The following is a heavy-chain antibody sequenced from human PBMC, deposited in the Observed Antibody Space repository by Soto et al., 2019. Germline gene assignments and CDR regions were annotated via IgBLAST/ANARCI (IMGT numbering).Heavy chain of an antibody. CDR3: ARLSDGMVREFYFVA. CDR2: IYYSGST. J-gene: IGHJ4*02. V-gene: IGHV4-30-4*01. Sequence: PSETLSLTCTVSGCSISSGDYYWSWILQPPGKGLEWIGYIYYSGSTYYNPSLKSRVTISVDTSKNQFSLRLTSVTAADTSVYYCARLSDGMVREFYFVAWCQGTGVSVVS. CDR1: GCSISSGDYY. D-gene: IGHD3-10*01.